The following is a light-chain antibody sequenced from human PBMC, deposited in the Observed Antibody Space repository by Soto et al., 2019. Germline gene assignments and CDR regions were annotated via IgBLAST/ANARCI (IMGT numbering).Light chain of an antibody. V-gene: IGLV1-40*01. J-gene: IGLJ1*01. CDR2: GNS. CDR3: QSYDSSLSGYV. CDR1: SSNIGSNT. Sequence: QSVLTQPPSASATPGQRVTISCSGSSSNIGSNTANWYQQLPGTAPKLLIYGNSNRPSGVPDRFSGSKSGTSASLAITGLQAEDEADYYCQSYDSSLSGYVFGTGTKVTVL.